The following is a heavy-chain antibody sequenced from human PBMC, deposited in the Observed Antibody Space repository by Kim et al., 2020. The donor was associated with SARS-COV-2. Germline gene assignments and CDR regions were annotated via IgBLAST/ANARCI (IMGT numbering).Heavy chain of an antibody. Sequence: QGRVTITADKSTSTAYMELSSLRSEDTAVYYCAREGADYYDSSGYYYFDYWGQGTLVTVSS. CDR3: AREGADYYDSSGYYYFDY. J-gene: IGHJ4*02. V-gene: IGHV1-69*04. D-gene: IGHD3-22*01.